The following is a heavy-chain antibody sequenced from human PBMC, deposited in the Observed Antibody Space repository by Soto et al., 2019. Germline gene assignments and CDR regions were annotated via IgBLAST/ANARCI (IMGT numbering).Heavy chain of an antibody. CDR2: ISKSDYT. J-gene: IGHJ4*02. Sequence: GSLRLSCTVSGFAFNNYGINWVRQAPGKGLEWVSSISKSDYTYYSDSVKGRFTISRDNAKNSVSLQMNTLRVEDTAVYYCAREDSIIIPAVSDFWGQGTLVTGSS. D-gene: IGHD2-2*01. CDR1: GFAFNNYG. V-gene: IGHV3-21*01. CDR3: AREDSIIIPAVSDF.